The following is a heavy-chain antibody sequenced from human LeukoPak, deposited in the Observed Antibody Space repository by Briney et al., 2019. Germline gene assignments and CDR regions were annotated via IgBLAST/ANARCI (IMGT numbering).Heavy chain of an antibody. Sequence: GASVKVSCKASGYTFTSYDINWVRQATGQGLEWTGWMNPNSGNTGYAQKFQGRVTMTRNTSISTAYMELSSLRSEDTAVYYCARGRRNWNDHDYWGQGTLVTVSS. CDR2: MNPNSGNT. V-gene: IGHV1-8*01. CDR1: GYTFTSYD. J-gene: IGHJ4*02. CDR3: ARGRRNWNDHDY. D-gene: IGHD1-20*01.